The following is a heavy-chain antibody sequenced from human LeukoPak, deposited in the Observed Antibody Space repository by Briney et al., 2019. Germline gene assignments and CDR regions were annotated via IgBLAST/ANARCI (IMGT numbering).Heavy chain of an antibody. Sequence: SETLSLTCTVSGGSISSSSYYWGWIRQPPGKGLEWIGSIYYSGSTYYNPSLKSRVAISVDTSKNQFSLKLSSVTAADTAVYYCARELWFGELSFDYWGQGTLVTVSS. CDR2: IYYSGST. CDR1: GGSISSSSYY. V-gene: IGHV4-39*07. CDR3: ARELWFGELSFDY. D-gene: IGHD3-10*01. J-gene: IGHJ4*02.